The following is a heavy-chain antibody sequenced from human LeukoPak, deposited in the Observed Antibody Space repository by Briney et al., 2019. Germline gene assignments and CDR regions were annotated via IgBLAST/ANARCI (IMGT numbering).Heavy chain of an antibody. CDR3: ARYYGSGRDGDY. Sequence: SETLSLTCTVSGDSISSSVYYWTWIRQTPGKELEWIGTMYYTGSTYYSPSLKSRVTISVDTSKNQFSLKVNSVTAADTAVYFCARYYGSGRDGDYWGQGTLVTVSS. J-gene: IGHJ4*02. D-gene: IGHD3-10*01. CDR1: GDSISSSVYY. V-gene: IGHV4-39*01. CDR2: MYYTGST.